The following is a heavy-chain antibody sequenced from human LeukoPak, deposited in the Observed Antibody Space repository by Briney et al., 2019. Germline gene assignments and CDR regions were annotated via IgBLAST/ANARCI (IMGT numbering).Heavy chain of an antibody. D-gene: IGHD6-13*01. CDR2: IYHSGST. Sequence: PGGSLRLSCAASGFTFSSYGMSWVRQSPGKGLEWIGEIYHSGSTNYSPSLESRVTISVDKSKNQFSLKLSSVTAADTAVYYCARWGFEAAVGPQYFQQWGQGTLVTVSS. V-gene: IGHV4-4*02. J-gene: IGHJ1*01. CDR3: ARWGFEAAVGPQYFQQ. CDR1: GFTFSSYGM.